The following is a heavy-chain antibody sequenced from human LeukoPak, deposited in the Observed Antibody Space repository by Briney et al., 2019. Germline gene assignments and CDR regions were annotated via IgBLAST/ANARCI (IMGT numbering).Heavy chain of an antibody. Sequence: GGSLRLSCAASGFTFDDYAMHWVRQAPGKGLEWVSGISWNSGSIGYADSVKGRFTISRDNAKNSLYLQMDSLRAEDTAVYYCASYLGRVEFDYWGQGTLVTVPS. V-gene: IGHV3-9*01. CDR3: ASYLGRVEFDY. CDR2: ISWNSGSI. D-gene: IGHD3-10*01. CDR1: GFTFDDYA. J-gene: IGHJ4*02.